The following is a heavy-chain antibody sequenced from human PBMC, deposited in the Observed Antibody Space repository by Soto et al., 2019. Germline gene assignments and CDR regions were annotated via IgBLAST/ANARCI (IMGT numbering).Heavy chain of an antibody. CDR2: IYYSGST. CDR1: GGSISSYY. Sequence: SETLSLTCTVSGGSISSYYWSWIRQPPGKGLEWIGYIYYSGSTNYNPSLKSRVTISVDTSKNQFSLKLSSVTAADTAVYYCARRNGDYAFDYWGQGTRVTVSS. D-gene: IGHD4-17*01. V-gene: IGHV4-59*08. CDR3: ARRNGDYAFDY. J-gene: IGHJ4*02.